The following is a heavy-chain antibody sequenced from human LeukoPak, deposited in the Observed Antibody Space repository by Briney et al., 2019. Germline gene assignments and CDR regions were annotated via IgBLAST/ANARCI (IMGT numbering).Heavy chain of an antibody. V-gene: IGHV3-9*01. CDR3: AKDIGASYGDYFDY. CDR1: GFTFGDYA. CDR2: ISWNSGSI. D-gene: IGHD4-17*01. Sequence: PGRSLRLSCAASGFTFGDYAMHWVRQAPGKGLEWVSGISWNSGSIGYADSVKGRFTISRDNAKNSLYLQMNSLRAEDTALYYCAKDIGASYGDYFDYWGQGTLVTVSS. J-gene: IGHJ4*02.